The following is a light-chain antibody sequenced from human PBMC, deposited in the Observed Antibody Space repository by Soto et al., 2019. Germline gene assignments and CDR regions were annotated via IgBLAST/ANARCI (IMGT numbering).Light chain of an antibody. CDR1: QDFLHW. V-gene: IGKV1-5*03. CDR3: QHYDSYPYT. J-gene: IGKJ2*01. Sequence: DIHMDQSPSALSASVGDRVTITCRASQDFLHWVARYPQKPGQAPKLVIYKASSLESGVPSRFSGRGSGTEFTLTIRDLQPDDFATYYCQHYDSYPYTFGQGTSLEIK. CDR2: KAS.